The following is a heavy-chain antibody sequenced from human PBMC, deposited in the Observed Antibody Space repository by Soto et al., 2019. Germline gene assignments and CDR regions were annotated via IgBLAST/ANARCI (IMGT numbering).Heavy chain of an antibody. D-gene: IGHD6-6*01. CDR1: GYTFTSYA. V-gene: IGHV1-3*01. CDR3: ASPYSSSYYFDY. Sequence: GASVKVSCKASGYTFTSYAMHWVRQAPGQRLEWMGWINAGNGNTKYSQKFQGRVTITRDTSASTAYMELSSLRSEDTAVYCCASPYSSSYYFDYWGQGTLVTVSS. J-gene: IGHJ4*02. CDR2: INAGNGNT.